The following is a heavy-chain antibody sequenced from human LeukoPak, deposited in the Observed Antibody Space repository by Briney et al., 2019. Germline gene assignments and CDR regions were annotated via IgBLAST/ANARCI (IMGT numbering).Heavy chain of an antibody. CDR1: GFTFSSYA. CDR3: AKDVGYCSSTSCYIFDY. V-gene: IGHV3-23*01. D-gene: IGHD2-2*02. CDR2: ISGSGGST. Sequence: GGSLTLSCAASGFTFSSYAMSWVRQAPGKGLEWVSAISGSGGSTYYADSVNARFTISRDHSKNTLYRQMNSLRAEDTAVYYCAKDVGYCSSTSCYIFDYWGQGTLVTASS. J-gene: IGHJ4*02.